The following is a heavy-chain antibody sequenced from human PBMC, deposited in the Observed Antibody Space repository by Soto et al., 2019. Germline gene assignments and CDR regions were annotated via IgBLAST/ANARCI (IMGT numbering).Heavy chain of an antibody. V-gene: IGHV1-3*01. Sequence: QVQLVQSGAEVKKPGASVKVSCKASGYTFTSYAMHWVRQAPGQRLEWMGWINAGNGNTKYSQKFQGRVTITRDTAASTAYTERSSLRSEDTAFYSCARAHYDILTGYSLNWFDPWGQGTLVTVSS. CDR1: GYTFTSYA. J-gene: IGHJ5*02. CDR3: ARAHYDILTGYSLNWFDP. CDR2: INAGNGNT. D-gene: IGHD3-9*01.